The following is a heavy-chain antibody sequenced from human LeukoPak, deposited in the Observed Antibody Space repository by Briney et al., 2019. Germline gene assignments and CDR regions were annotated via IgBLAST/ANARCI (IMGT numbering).Heavy chain of an antibody. V-gene: IGHV1-2*02. D-gene: IGHD4-17*01. CDR1: GYTFTGYY. CDR2: INPNSGGT. CDR3: ARGYGDYLRLFDY. Sequence: GASVKVSCKASGYTFTGYYMHWVRQAPGQGLEWMGWINPNSGGTNYAQKFQGRVTMTRDTSTSTAYMELRSLRSDDTAVYYCARGYGDYLRLFDYWGQGTLVTVSS. J-gene: IGHJ4*02.